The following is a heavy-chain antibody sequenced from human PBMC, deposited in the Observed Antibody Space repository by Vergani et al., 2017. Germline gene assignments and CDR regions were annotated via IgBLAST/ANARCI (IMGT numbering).Heavy chain of an antibody. CDR2: ISGSGGST. Sequence: EVQLLESGGGLVKPGGSLRLSCAASGFTFSSYAMSWVRQAPGKGLEWVSAISGSGGSTYYADSVKGRFTISRDNSKNTLYLQMNSLRAEDTAVYYCAKALDHGSSSFDYWGQGTLVTVSS. J-gene: IGHJ4*02. CDR3: AKALDHGSSSFDY. D-gene: IGHD6-6*01. V-gene: IGHV3-23*01. CDR1: GFTFSSYA.